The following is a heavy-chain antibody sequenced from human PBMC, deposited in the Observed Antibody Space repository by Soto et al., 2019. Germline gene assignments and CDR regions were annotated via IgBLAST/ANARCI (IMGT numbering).Heavy chain of an antibody. CDR1: GFTFSSYA. Sequence: WGSLRLSCAASGFTFSSYAMSWVRQAPGKGLEWVSAISGSGGSTYYADSVKGRFTISRDNSKNTLYLQMNSLRAEDTAVYYCAKDPGIAVAGYDYWGQGTLVTVSS. V-gene: IGHV3-23*01. CDR3: AKDPGIAVAGYDY. D-gene: IGHD6-19*01. J-gene: IGHJ4*02. CDR2: ISGSGGST.